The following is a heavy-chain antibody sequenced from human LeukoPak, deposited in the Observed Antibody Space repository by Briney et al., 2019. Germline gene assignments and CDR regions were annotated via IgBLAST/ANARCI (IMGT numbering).Heavy chain of an antibody. CDR1: GFAFSRHG. CDR2: IPYDGSNK. J-gene: IGHJ4*02. Sequence: PGGSLRLSCAASGFAFSRHGIHWVRQAPGKGLEWVAFIPYDGSNKFYADSVKGRFTISRDNSKNTLYLQMNSLRAEDTAVYYCAKVRSGSANWALRIFDNWGQGTLVTVSS. D-gene: IGHD1-1*01. CDR3: AKVRSGSANWALRIFDN. V-gene: IGHV3-30*02.